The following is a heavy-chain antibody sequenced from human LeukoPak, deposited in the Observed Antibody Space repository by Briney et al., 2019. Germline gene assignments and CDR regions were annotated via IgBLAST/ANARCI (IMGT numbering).Heavy chain of an antibody. V-gene: IGHV4-61*02. CDR2: ISASGSA. Sequence: SETLSLTCTVSGVSVTSGDSYWTWIRQPAGKSLEWLGRISASGSASYNPSLKSRVIISIDTSKSQFSLKLTSVTAADTAVYYCARDPRTVAYYFDFWGQGRLVTVSS. CDR3: ARDPRTVAYYFDF. CDR1: GVSVTSGDSY. J-gene: IGHJ4*02. D-gene: IGHD3/OR15-3a*01.